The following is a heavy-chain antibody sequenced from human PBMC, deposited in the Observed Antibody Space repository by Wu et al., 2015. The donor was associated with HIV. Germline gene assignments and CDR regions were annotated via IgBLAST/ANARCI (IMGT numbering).Heavy chain of an antibody. CDR3: LTAIDGIVY. J-gene: IGHJ4*02. CDR1: GYTFTAYY. D-gene: IGHD5-24*01. CDR2: INPQSDDT. Sequence: LVQSGAELRKSGASAKVSCTATGYTFTAYYVHWVRQAPGQGLEWMGCINPQSDDTKYAQKFQGRVTMTRDTSTNTAYMELSGLTFDDTAMYYCLTAIDGIVYWGQGPLVTVSS. V-gene: IGHV1-2*02.